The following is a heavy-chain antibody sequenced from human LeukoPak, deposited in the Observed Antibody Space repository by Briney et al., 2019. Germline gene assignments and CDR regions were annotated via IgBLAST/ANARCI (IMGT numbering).Heavy chain of an antibody. CDR2: ISGSGGST. J-gene: IGHJ5*02. V-gene: IGHV3-23*01. CDR3: AKDPLGWYYYDSSGYLGT. Sequence: GGSLRLSCAASGFTFSSYAMSWVRQAPGKGLEWVSAISGSGGSTYYADSAKGRFTISRDNSKNTLYLQMNSLRAEDTAVYYCAKDPLGWYYYDSSGYLGTSGQGTLVTVSS. D-gene: IGHD3-22*01. CDR1: GFTFSSYA.